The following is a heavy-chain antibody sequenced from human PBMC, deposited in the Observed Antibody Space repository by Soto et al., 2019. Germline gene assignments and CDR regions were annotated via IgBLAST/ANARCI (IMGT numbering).Heavy chain of an antibody. J-gene: IGHJ3*02. Sequence: GESLKISCAASGFTFSSYGMHWVRQAPGKGLEWVAVIWYDGSNKYYADSVKGRFTISRDNSKNTLYLQMNSLRAEDTAVYYCAREDIVVVPAAMDPLRPLVAFDIWGQGTMVTVSS. CDR1: GFTFSSYG. V-gene: IGHV3-33*01. D-gene: IGHD2-2*01. CDR2: IWYDGSNK. CDR3: AREDIVVVPAAMDPLRPLVAFDI.